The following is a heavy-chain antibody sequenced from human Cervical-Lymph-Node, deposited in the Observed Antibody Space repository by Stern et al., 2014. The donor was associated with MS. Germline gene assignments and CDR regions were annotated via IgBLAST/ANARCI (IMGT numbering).Heavy chain of an antibody. CDR2: IYPGDSDT. J-gene: IGHJ4*02. CDR3: ARRTIAGGVLNFDF. D-gene: IGHD1-26*01. CDR1: GFTFSTYW. Sequence: VQLVQSGAEVKKPGESLKISCKSSGFTFSTYWIGWVRQMPGKGLECMGIIYPGDSDTGYSPSFQGPVTISVDNSTTTPYLQWSSLKASDTAMYYCARRTIAGGVLNFDFWGQGTQVTVSS. V-gene: IGHV5-51*01.